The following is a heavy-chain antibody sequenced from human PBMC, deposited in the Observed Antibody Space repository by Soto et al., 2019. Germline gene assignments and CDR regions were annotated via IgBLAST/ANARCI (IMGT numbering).Heavy chain of an antibody. Sequence: SETLSLTCTVSGGSIRTGTYYWDWIRQTPGKGLEWIGSVYYSGSTEYNPSLKSRITISVDTSKNQFSLKLNSVTAADTAVYYCVADLAFCGGDCHSGRRNLFASRGRGSPVLVSS. CDR1: GGSIRTGTYY. D-gene: IGHD2-21*02. CDR2: VYYSGST. V-gene: IGHV4-39*01. CDR3: VADLAFCGGDCHSGRRNLFAS. J-gene: IGHJ4*02.